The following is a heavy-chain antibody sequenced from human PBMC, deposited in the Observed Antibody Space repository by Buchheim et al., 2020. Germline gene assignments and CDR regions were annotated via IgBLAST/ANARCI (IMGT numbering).Heavy chain of an antibody. CDR3: ARDGDFWSSFKFDY. CDR2: ISYDGSNK. Sequence: QVQLVESGGGVVQPGRSLRLSCAASGFTFSSYAMHWVRQAPGKGREWVAVISYDGSNKYYEDSVKGLFTISRDNSKHTLYLQMNSLRDEDTAVYYCARDGDFWSSFKFDYWGQGTL. CDR1: GFTFSSYA. D-gene: IGHD3-3*01. V-gene: IGHV3-30*04. J-gene: IGHJ4*02.